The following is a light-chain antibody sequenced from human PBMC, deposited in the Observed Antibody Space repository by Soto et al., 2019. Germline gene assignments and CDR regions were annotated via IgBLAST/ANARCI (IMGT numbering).Light chain of an antibody. V-gene: IGKV1-27*01. J-gene: IGKJ1*01. CDR1: QDVSHF. CDR2: GAS. CDR3: LSYSKDVPGT. Sequence: DIQMTQSPSSLSASVGDRVTFTCRASQDVSHFLAWYQHRPGTVPQLLIYGASTLQSGVPSRFSGSGSGTSFALTISSLQPEDVATYYCLSYSKDVPGTFGQGTKVEIK.